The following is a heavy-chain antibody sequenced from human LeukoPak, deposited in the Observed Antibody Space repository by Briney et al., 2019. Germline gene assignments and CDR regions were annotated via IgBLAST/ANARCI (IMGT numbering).Heavy chain of an antibody. CDR1: GGTIRTNY. D-gene: IGHD1-14*01. J-gene: IGHJ3*02. Sequence: PSGTLSLTCTASGGTIRTNYWSWIRQPPGKGLEWIGFIYYTGSTNHNPSLKSRVTILVDTSKNQFSLNLTSVTAADTAVYYCARDRGPSDNHAFDMWGQGTMVTVSS. CDR3: ARDRGPSDNHAFDM. CDR2: IYYTGST. V-gene: IGHV4-59*01.